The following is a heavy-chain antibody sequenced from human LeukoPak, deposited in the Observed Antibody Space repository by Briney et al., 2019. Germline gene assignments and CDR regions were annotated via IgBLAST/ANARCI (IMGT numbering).Heavy chain of an antibody. CDR3: ARGGTPGVGATDY. J-gene: IGHJ4*02. V-gene: IGHV3-7*01. CDR1: GFTFSSYW. D-gene: IGHD1-26*01. CDR2: IKRDGSEK. Sequence: PGGSLRLSCAASGFTFSSYWMSWVRQAPGKGLEWVANIKRDGSEKYYVDSVKGRFTISRDNAKNSLYLQMNSLRAEDTAVYYCARGGTPGVGATDYWGQGSLVTVSS.